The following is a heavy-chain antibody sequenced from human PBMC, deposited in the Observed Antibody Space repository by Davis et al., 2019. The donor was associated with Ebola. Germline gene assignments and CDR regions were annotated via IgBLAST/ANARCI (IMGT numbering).Heavy chain of an antibody. CDR2: ISGSGGST. D-gene: IGHD6-13*01. Sequence: GESLKISCAASGFTFSSYWMSWVRQAPGKGLEWVSAISGSGGSTYYADSVKGRFTISRDNSKNTLYLQMNSLRAEDTAVYYCAKEGRIAAAGTYYYYGMDVWGQGTTVTVSS. CDR1: GFTFSSYW. CDR3: AKEGRIAAAGTYYYYGMDV. V-gene: IGHV3-23*01. J-gene: IGHJ6*02.